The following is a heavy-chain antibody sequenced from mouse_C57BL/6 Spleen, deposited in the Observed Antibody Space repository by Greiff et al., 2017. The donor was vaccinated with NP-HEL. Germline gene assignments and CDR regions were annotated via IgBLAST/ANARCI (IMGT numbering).Heavy chain of an antibody. CDR1: GFTFSSYA. CDR3: ARSIITKGAMDY. CDR2: ISDGGSYT. Sequence: EVKLVESGGGLVKPGGSLKLSCAASGFTFSSYAMSWVRQTPEKRLEWVATISDGGSYTYYPDNVKGRFTSSRDNAKNNLYLQMSHLKSEDTAMYYCARSIITKGAMDYWGQGTSVTVSS. V-gene: IGHV5-4*03. D-gene: IGHD1-1*01. J-gene: IGHJ4*01.